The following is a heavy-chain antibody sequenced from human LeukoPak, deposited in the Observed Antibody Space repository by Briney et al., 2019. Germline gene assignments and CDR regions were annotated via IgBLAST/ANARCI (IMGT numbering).Heavy chain of an antibody. J-gene: IGHJ5*02. CDR1: GGTFSSYT. CDR3: PRGNYFYDSSSFYYLLFDP. CDR2: IVPVFGAT. Sequence: SVKVSCKAPGGTFSSYTSGWVRQAPGQGLEWMGGIVPVFGATHHAQKFQGRVTITADDYTSTAYVELSGLIAEDTAGSYCPRGNYFYDSSSFYYLLFDPWGQGTLVTVSS. V-gene: IGHV1-69*13. D-gene: IGHD3-22*01.